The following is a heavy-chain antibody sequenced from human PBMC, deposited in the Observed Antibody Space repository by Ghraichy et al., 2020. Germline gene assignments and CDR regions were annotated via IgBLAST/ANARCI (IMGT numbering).Heavy chain of an antibody. CDR2: ISSNGGST. Sequence: GSLRLSCSASGFTFSSYAMHWVRQAPGKGLEYVSAISSNGGSTYYADSVKGRFTISRDNSKNTLYLQMSSLRAEDTAVYYCVKDLVVVATIGRGKVDYWGQGTLVTVSS. V-gene: IGHV3-64D*06. D-gene: IGHD5-12*01. J-gene: IGHJ4*02. CDR3: VKDLVVVATIGRGKVDY. CDR1: GFTFSSYA.